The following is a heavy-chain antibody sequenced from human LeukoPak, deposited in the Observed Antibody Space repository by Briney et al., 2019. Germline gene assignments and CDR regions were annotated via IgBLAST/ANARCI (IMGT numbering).Heavy chain of an antibody. Sequence: SQTLSLTCAISGDSVSNKSAAWNWIRQSPSRGLEWLGRTYYRSKWYNDYAESVKSRISINPDTSKNQFSLQLSSVTPEDTAVYYCARITFIPMIHWFDPCGQGTLITVSS. CDR3: ARITFIPMIHWFDP. D-gene: IGHD3-22*01. J-gene: IGHJ5*02. V-gene: IGHV6-1*01. CDR2: TYYRSKWYN. CDR1: GDSVSNKSAA.